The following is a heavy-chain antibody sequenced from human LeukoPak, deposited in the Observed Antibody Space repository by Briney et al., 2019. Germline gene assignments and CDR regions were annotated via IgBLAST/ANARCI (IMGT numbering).Heavy chain of an antibody. V-gene: IGHV3-30-3*01. J-gene: IGHJ3*02. CDR3: ARAVGAQRSAFDI. Sequence: GGSLRLSCAASGFTFSSYAMHWVRQAPGKGLEWVAVISYDGSNKYYADSVKGRFTISRDNSKNTLYLQMNSLRAEDTAVYYCARAVGAQRSAFDIWGQGTMVTVSS. CDR2: ISYDGSNK. CDR1: GFTFSSYA. D-gene: IGHD1-26*01.